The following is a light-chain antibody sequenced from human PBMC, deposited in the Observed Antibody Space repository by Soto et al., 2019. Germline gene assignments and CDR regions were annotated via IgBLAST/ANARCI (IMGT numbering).Light chain of an antibody. CDR3: QQRSNWPRGT. J-gene: IGKJ1*01. Sequence: EIVLTQSPATLSLSPGERATLSCRASQSVSSYLAWYQQKPGQAPRLLIYDASNRATGIPARFSGSGSGTDFTLTISSLEPEDFAVYYWQQRSNWPRGTFGHGTKVEIK. CDR1: QSVSSY. CDR2: DAS. V-gene: IGKV3-11*01.